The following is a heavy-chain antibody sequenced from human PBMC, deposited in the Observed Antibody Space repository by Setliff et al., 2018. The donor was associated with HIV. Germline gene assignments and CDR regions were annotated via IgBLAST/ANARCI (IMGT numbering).Heavy chain of an antibody. D-gene: IGHD6-13*01. Sequence: ASVKVSCKASGYTFTSYGISWVRQAPGQGLEWMGWISAYNGNTNYAQKLQGRVTMTTDTSTSTAYMELRSLRSDDTAVYYCARDSNPRRSWYSGDAFDIWGQGTMGTVSS. CDR3: ARDSNPRRSWYSGDAFDI. CDR1: GYTFTSYG. J-gene: IGHJ3*02. CDR2: ISAYNGNT. V-gene: IGHV1-18*01.